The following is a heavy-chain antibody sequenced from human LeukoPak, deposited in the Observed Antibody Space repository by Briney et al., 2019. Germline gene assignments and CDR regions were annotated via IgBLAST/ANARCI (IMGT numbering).Heavy chain of an antibody. D-gene: IGHD2-8*02. CDR2: IKKDGREK. J-gene: IGHJ5*02. Sequence: PGGSLNLSCAASGFTFSSYWMSWVRQAPGKGLEWVPNIKKDGREKYYVDSVKGRFTISRDNAKNSLYLQMNSLRAEDTAVYYCARAGRWWPNWFDPWGQGTLVTVSS. CDR3: ARAGRWWPNWFDP. V-gene: IGHV3-7*01. CDR1: GFTFSSYW.